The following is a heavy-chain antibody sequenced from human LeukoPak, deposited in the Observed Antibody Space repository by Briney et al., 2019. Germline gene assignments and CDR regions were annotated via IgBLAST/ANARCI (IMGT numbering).Heavy chain of an antibody. D-gene: IGHD3/OR15-3a*01. J-gene: IGHJ1*01. V-gene: IGHV3-11*01. CDR3: ARARVGYHGLFQH. CDR2: ISSTSENTI. CDR1: GFIISDYY. Sequence: GGSLRLSCAASGFIISDYYMSWIRQAPGKGLEWVSYISSTSENTIDYGDAVKGRFTISRDNAKSSLYLQMTSLRAEDTAVYYCARARVGYHGLFQHWGQGTLVTVSS.